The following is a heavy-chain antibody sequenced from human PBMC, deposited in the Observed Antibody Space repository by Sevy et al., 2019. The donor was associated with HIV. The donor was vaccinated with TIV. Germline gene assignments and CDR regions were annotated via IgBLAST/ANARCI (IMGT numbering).Heavy chain of an antibody. D-gene: IGHD5-12*01. Sequence: GGSLRLSCAASGFTFSSYGMHWVRQAPGKGLEWVAVIWYDGSNKYYADSVKGRFTISRDNSKNTLYLQMNSLRAEDTAVYYCAGMATTHDAFDIWGQWTMVTVSS. CDR2: IWYDGSNK. CDR1: GFTFSSYG. J-gene: IGHJ3*02. CDR3: AGMATTHDAFDI. V-gene: IGHV3-33*01.